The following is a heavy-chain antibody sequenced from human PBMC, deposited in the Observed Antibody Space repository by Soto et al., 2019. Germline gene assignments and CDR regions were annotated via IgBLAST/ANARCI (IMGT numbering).Heavy chain of an antibody. CDR2: IYYSGST. CDR3: AREKYYYDSSGLDY. Sequence: PSETLSLTCTVSGGSISSGGYYWSWIRQHPGKGLEWIGYIYYSGSTYYNPSLKSRVTISVDTSKNQFSLKLSSVTAADTAVYYCAREKYYYDSSGLDYWGQGTLVTVSS. D-gene: IGHD3-22*01. CDR1: GGSISSGGYY. V-gene: IGHV4-31*03. J-gene: IGHJ4*02.